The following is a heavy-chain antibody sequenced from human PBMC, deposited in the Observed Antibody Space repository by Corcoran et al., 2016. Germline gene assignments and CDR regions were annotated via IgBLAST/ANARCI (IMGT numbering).Heavy chain of an antibody. D-gene: IGHD2-2*01. CDR1: GFTFSSYG. CDR3: ARDNCGSISCFDH. V-gene: IGHV3-33*01. J-gene: IGHJ4*02. Sequence: QVQLVESGGGVVQPGMSLRLSCAPSGFTFSSYGMHWVRQAPGRGLEWVTGIWYDGRDEYYADSVKGRFTISRDNSKNTLYLQMNSLRVEDTAVYYCARDNCGSISCFDHWGQGTLVTVSS. CDR2: IWYDGRDE.